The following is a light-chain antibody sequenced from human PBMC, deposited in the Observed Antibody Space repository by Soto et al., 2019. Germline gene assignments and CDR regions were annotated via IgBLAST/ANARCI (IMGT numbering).Light chain of an antibody. J-gene: IGLJ1*01. CDR3: CSYAGSYTWV. V-gene: IGLV2-11*01. Sequence: VLTQPRSVSGSPGQSVTISCTGSNSDVGAYKFVSWLQHNPGEAPKVMIYDVTQRPSGVPDRFSGTKSGNTASLTISGLQAEDEADYYCCSYAGSYTWVFGSGTKVTVL. CDR2: DVT. CDR1: NSDVGAYKF.